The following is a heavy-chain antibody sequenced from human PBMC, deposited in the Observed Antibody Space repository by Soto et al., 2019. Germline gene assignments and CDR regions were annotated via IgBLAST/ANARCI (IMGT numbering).Heavy chain of an antibody. CDR3: ARAVLGHQWLDY. V-gene: IGHV4-34*01. CDR2: INHSGST. D-gene: IGHD6-19*01. J-gene: IGHJ4*02. CDR1: GGSFSGYY. Sequence: SQTLSLTCAVYGGSFSGYYWSWIRQPPGKGLEWIGEINHSGSTNYNPSLKSRVTISVDTSKNQFSLKLSSVTAADTAVYYCARAVLGHQWLDYWGQGTLVTVSS.